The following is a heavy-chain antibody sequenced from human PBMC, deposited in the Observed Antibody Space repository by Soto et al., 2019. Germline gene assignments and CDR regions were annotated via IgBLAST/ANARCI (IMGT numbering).Heavy chain of an antibody. J-gene: IGHJ4*02. V-gene: IGHV3-23*01. CDR1: GFTFSNYA. D-gene: IGHD6-25*01. CDR3: AKFFVGTGGSSGWPWYFDH. CDR2: ISGSGGTT. Sequence: GGSLRLSCAASGFTFSNYAMSWVRQAPGKGLEWVSAISGSGGTTYNADSVKGRFTISRDNSKNTLYLQMDSLRAEDTAVYYCAKFFVGTGGSSGWPWYFDHWGQGTLVTVSS.